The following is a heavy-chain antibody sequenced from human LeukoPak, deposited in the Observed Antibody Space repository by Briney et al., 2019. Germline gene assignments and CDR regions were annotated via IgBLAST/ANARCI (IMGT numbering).Heavy chain of an antibody. V-gene: IGHV3-33*06. J-gene: IGHJ6*03. CDR1: GFTFSSYG. D-gene: IGHD3-16*01. CDR2: IWYDGSNK. CDR3: AKDLGTFDYMDV. Sequence: GGSLRLSCAASGFTFSSYGMHWVRQAPGKGLEWVAVIWYDGSNKYYADSVKGRFTIPRDNSKNTLYLQMNSLRAEDTAVYYCAKDLGTFDYMDVWGKGTTVTVSS.